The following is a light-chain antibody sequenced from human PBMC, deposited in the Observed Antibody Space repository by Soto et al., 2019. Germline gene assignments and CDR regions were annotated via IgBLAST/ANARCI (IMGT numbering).Light chain of an antibody. J-gene: IGLJ1*01. CDR1: KNDVGFYDF. CDR3: SSYTDRKNLV. Sequence: QSALTQPPSASGSPGQSVTISCTGTKNDVGFYDFVSWYQHHPGKAPRLIIYEVVQRPSGVPDRFSGSKSGNTASLTVSGLQAADEADYYCSSYTDRKNLVFGTGTKVTVL. CDR2: EVV. V-gene: IGLV2-8*01.